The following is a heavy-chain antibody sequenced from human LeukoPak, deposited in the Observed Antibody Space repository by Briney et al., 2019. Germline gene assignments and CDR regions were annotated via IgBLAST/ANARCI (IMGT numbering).Heavy chain of an antibody. CDR2: INHSGST. CDR1: GGSFSGYY. CDR3: ARARGYDYVWAPRGAFDI. V-gene: IGHV4-34*01. Sequence: SETLSLTCAVYGGSFSGYYWSWIRQPPGKGLEWIGEINHSGSTNYNPSLKSRVTISVDTSKNQFSLKLSSVAAADTAVYYCARARGYDYVWAPRGAFDIWGQGTMVTVSS. J-gene: IGHJ3*02. D-gene: IGHD3-16*01.